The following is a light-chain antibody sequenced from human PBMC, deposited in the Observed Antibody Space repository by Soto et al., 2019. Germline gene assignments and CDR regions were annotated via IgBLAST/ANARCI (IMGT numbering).Light chain of an antibody. CDR2: GNS. CDR1: SSNIGADYD. J-gene: IGLJ3*02. CDR3: QSYDSSLSAVV. V-gene: IGLV1-40*01. Sequence: QSVLTQPPSVSGAPGQRVTISCTGSSSNIGADYDVHWYQQLPGTAPKLLIYGNSNRPSGVPDRFSGSKSGPSASLAITGLQAEDEADYYCQSYDSSLSAVVFGRGTKLTVL.